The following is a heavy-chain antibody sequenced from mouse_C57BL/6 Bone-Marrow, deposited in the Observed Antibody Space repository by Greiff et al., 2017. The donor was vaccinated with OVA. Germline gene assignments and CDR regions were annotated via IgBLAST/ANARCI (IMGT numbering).Heavy chain of an antibody. CDR3: AREGSSVGYFDY. D-gene: IGHD1-1*01. J-gene: IGHJ2*01. V-gene: IGHV1-80*01. Sequence: VKLMESGAELVKPGASVKISCKASGYAFSSYWMNWVKQRPGKGLEWIGQIYPGDGDTNYNGKFKGKATLTADKSSSTAYMQLSSLTSEDSAVYFCAREGSSVGYFDYWGQGTTLTVSS. CDR1: GYAFSSYW. CDR2: IYPGDGDT.